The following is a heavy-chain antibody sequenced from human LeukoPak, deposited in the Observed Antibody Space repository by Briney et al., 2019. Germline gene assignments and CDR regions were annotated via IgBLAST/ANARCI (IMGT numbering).Heavy chain of an antibody. J-gene: IGHJ1*01. CDR3: TTDLSELDDSGYYAKYFHH. Sequence: GGSLRLSCEASGFTFSSHAMSWVRQAPGKGLEWVGRIKSKTDGGTIDYAAPVKGRFTISRDDSKDTLFLQMNSLKAEDTAVYYCTTDLSELDDSGYYAKYFHHWGQGTLVSVSS. CDR1: GFTFSSHA. D-gene: IGHD3-22*01. CDR2: IKSKTDGGTI. V-gene: IGHV3-15*01.